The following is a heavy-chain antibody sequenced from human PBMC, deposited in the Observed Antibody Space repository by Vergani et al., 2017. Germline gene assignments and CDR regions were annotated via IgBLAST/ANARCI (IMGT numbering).Heavy chain of an antibody. V-gene: IGHV3-9*01. CDR1: GFTFQAFA. D-gene: IGHD3-16*01. CDR2: IVRNYGVK. Sequence: EVQLLEAGGGLVQPGGSLRLSCTASGFTFQAFAFHWVRQVSGRGLEWVSGIVRNYGVKNGNSFEGRFSISRDNAKKAVFLQMNNLRHEDPALYFCVKDNDYDADGPFDLWGRGTLVTVSS. J-gene: IGHJ2*01. CDR3: VKDNDYDADGPFDL.